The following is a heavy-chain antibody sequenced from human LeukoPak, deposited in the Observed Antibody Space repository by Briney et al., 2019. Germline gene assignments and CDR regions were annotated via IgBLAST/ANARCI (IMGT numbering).Heavy chain of an antibody. D-gene: IGHD4-17*01. V-gene: IGHV4-39*07. J-gene: IGHJ3*02. CDR3: ARDSGDYNAFDI. Sequence: PSETLSLTCTVSGGSISSSSYYWGWIRQPPGKGLEWIGSIYYSGSTYYNPSLKSRVTISVDTSKNQFSLKLSSVTAADTAVYYCARDSGDYNAFDIWGQGTMVTVSS. CDR2: IYYSGST. CDR1: GGSISSSSYY.